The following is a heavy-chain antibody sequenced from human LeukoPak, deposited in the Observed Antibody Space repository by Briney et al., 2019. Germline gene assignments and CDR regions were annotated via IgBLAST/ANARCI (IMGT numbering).Heavy chain of an antibody. J-gene: IGHJ4*02. V-gene: IGHV1-2*02. CDR3: ARVYYLWESYRYLFDY. D-gene: IGHD3-16*02. CDR1: GYTFTGYY. Sequence: ASVKVSCKASGYTFTGYYIHWVRQAPGQGLEWMGWISPNNGGANYAQKFRGRVTMTGDTSITTAYMELSSLKSDDTALYYCARVYYLWESYRYLFDYWGQGSLVTVSS. CDR2: ISPNNGGA.